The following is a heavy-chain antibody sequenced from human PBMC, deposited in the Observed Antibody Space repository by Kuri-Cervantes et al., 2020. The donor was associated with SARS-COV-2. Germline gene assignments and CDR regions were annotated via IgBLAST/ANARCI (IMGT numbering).Heavy chain of an antibody. Sequence: AAVKISCYAAGETFTSYGISWVRQAPGQRLEWMGWISAYNGNTNYAQKLQGRVTMSTDTSTSTAYMELRSLRSDDTAVYYCARVHAPFAFDFDFWGQGAMVTVSS. D-gene: IGHD2-2*01. CDR1: GETFTSYG. CDR2: ISAYNGNT. CDR3: ARVHAPFAFDFDF. V-gene: IGHV1-18*04. J-gene: IGHJ4*02.